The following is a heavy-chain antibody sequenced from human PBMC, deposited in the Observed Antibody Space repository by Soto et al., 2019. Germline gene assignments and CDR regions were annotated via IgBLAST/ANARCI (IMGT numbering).Heavy chain of an antibody. D-gene: IGHD1-26*01. Sequence: PGGSLRLSCAASGFTFGDYTMHWVRQAPGKGLEWVSLIDWDGGSTYYADSVKGRFTISRDNSKNTLYLQMNSLRAEDTAVYYCARVVVGATYNTYYYGMDVWGQGTTVTVPS. J-gene: IGHJ6*02. V-gene: IGHV3-43*01. CDR1: GFTFGDYT. CDR3: ARVVVGATYNTYYYGMDV. CDR2: IDWDGGST.